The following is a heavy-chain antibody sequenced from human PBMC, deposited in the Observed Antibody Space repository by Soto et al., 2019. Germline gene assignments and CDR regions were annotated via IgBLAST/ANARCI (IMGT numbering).Heavy chain of an antibody. CDR2: IRGRGGST. CDR1: GFTFSSYA. Sequence: GGSLRLSCAASGFTFSSYAMSWVRQAPGKGLGGGSAIRGRGGSTYYADSVKGRFTISRDNSKNTLYLQMNSLRAEDTAVYYCAKDAPSSGWKGYYFDYWGQGTLVTVSS. J-gene: IGHJ4*02. D-gene: IGHD6-19*01. V-gene: IGHV3-23*01. CDR3: AKDAPSSGWKGYYFDY.